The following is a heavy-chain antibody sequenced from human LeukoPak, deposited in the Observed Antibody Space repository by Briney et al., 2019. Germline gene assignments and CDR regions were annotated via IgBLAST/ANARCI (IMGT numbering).Heavy chain of an antibody. Sequence: SVKVSCKASGGTFSSYAISWVRQAPGQGLEWMGGIIPIFGTANYAQKFQGRVTITADESTSTAYMELSSLRSEDTAVYYCARFAHSYYGSGSYYNVMSDYWGQGTLVTVSS. D-gene: IGHD3-10*01. V-gene: IGHV1-69*13. CDR2: IIPIFGTA. CDR1: GGTFSSYA. CDR3: ARFAHSYYGSGSYYNVMSDY. J-gene: IGHJ4*02.